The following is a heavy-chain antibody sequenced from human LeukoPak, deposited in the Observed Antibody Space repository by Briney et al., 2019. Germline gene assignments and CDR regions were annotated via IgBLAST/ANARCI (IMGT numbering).Heavy chain of an antibody. Sequence: SETLSLTCAVSGYSISSGYYWGWIRQPPGKGLEWIGSIYHSGSTYYNPSLKSRVTMSVDTSKNQFSLRLSSVTAADTAVYYCARAIDYGDSYFDYWGQGTLVTVSS. J-gene: IGHJ4*02. V-gene: IGHV4-38-2*01. D-gene: IGHD4-17*01. CDR2: IYHSGST. CDR1: GYSISSGYY. CDR3: ARAIDYGDSYFDY.